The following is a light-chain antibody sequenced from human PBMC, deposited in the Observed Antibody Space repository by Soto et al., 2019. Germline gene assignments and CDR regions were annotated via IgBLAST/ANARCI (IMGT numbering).Light chain of an antibody. J-gene: IGKJ5*01. CDR2: DAS. CDR1: QSISSW. V-gene: IGKV1-5*01. Sequence: DIQMTQSPSTLSASVGDRVTITCRASQSISSWLAWYQQKPGKAPKLLIYDASSLESGVPSRFSGSGSGTEFTLTISSLQPEDFATYYCQQLYRYPITFGQGTRPEIK. CDR3: QQLYRYPIT.